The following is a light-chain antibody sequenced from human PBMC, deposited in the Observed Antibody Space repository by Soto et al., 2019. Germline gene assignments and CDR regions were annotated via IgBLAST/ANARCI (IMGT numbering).Light chain of an antibody. J-gene: IGKJ1*01. CDR3: QHSTTWT. CDR2: AAS. Sequence: DIQMTQSPSTLSASVEDRVIITCRASQSISNHLNWYQQKPGKAPKLLIYAASSLQSGVPSRFSGSGSETDFTLTISSLQPEDFATYSCQHSTTWTFGQGTKVDI. CDR1: QSISNH. V-gene: IGKV1-39*01.